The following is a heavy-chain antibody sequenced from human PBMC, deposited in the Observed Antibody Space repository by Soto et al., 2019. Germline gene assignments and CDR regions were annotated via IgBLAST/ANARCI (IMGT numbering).Heavy chain of an antibody. CDR1: GFSLSTSGVG. J-gene: IGHJ4*02. CDR2: IYWDDDK. D-gene: IGHD6-13*01. CDR3: AQKGGSSLDN. V-gene: IGHV2-5*02. Sequence: QITLKESGPTLVKPTQTLTLTCTFSGFSLSTSGVGVGWTRQPPGKALERLALIYWDDDKRYSPSLKSRLTITKDTPKNQVDLTITNMNPVDTDTYYCAQKGGSSLDNWGQGTLDTVSS.